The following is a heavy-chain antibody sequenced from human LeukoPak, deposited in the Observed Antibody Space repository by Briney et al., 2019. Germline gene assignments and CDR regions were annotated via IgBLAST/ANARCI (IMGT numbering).Heavy chain of an antibody. V-gene: IGHV1-69*06. CDR2: IIPIFGTA. CDR1: GYTFTSYY. D-gene: IGHD3-9*01. Sequence: ASVKVSCKASGYTFTSYYMHWVRQAPGQGLEWMGGIIPIFGTANYAQKFQGRVTITADKSTSTAYMELSSLRSEDTAVYYCARGLRYFDWNAFDIWGQGTMVTVSS. CDR3: ARGLRYFDWNAFDI. J-gene: IGHJ3*02.